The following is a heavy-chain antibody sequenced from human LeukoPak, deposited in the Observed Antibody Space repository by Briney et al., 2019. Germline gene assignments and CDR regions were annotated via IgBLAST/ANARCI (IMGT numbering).Heavy chain of an antibody. Sequence: GESLQISCKGSGYSFISYWIGWVRPMPGKGLEWMGIIYPGDSDTRYSPSFQGQVTISADKSISTAYLQWSSLKASDTAMYYCATTLGYSSSWYFDPWGQGTLVTVSS. V-gene: IGHV5-51*01. D-gene: IGHD6-13*01. J-gene: IGHJ5*02. CDR3: ATTLGYSSSWYFDP. CDR2: IYPGDSDT. CDR1: GYSFISYW.